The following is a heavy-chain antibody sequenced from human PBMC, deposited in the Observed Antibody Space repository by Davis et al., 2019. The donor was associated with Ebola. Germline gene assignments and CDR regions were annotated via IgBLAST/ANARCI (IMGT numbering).Heavy chain of an antibody. Sequence: MPSETLSLTCTVPGGSISSYYWSWIRQPPGKGLEWIGYIYYSGSTNYNPSLKSRVTISVDTSKNQFSLKLSSVTAADTAVYYCARPGSGYPDAFDIWGQGTMVTVSS. V-gene: IGHV4-59*01. D-gene: IGHD3-22*01. CDR3: ARPGSGYPDAFDI. CDR2: IYYSGST. J-gene: IGHJ3*02. CDR1: GGSISSYY.